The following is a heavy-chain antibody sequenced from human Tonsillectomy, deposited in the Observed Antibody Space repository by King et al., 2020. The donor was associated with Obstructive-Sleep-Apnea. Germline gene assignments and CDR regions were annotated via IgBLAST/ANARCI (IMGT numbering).Heavy chain of an antibody. V-gene: IGHV2-26*01. CDR1: GFSLSNAGMA. J-gene: IGHJ4*02. D-gene: IGHD2-2*01. CDR2: IFSNDEK. CDR3: ARIGYCSSTSCLNYDY. Sequence: TLKESGPVLVKPTETLTLTCTVSGFSLSNAGMAVSWIRQPPGKALEWLAHIFSNDEKSYSTSLKSRPTITKDTSKSQVVLIMTNMDPVDTATYYCARIGYCSSTSCLNYDYWGQGTLVTVSS.